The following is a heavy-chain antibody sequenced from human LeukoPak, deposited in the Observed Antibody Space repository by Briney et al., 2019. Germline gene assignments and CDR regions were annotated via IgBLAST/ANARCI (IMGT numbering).Heavy chain of an antibody. J-gene: IGHJ4*02. CDR3: ARAYPIAAAGTTFDY. CDR2: IYHSGST. Sequence: PSETLSLTCTVSGGSISSGGYYWSWIRQPPGKGLEWIGYIYHSGSTYYNPSLKSRVTISVDRSKNQFSLKLSSVTAADTAVYYCARAYPIAAAGTTFDYWGQGTLVTVSS. CDR1: GGSISSGGYY. V-gene: IGHV4-30-2*01. D-gene: IGHD6-13*01.